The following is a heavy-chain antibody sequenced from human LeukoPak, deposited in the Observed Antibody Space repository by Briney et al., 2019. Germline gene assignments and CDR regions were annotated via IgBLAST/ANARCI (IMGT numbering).Heavy chain of an antibody. J-gene: IGHJ4*02. CDR1: GHTFTDYH. CDR2: INPNSGGT. Sequence: GASVKVSCKASGHTFTDYHIHWVRQAPGQGLEWMGWINPNSGGTNYAEKFHGRVTMTRDTSITTAYMELSGLRSADTAVYYCARFRHVAVAGTPHFDFWGQGTLVTVFS. V-gene: IGHV1-2*02. CDR3: ARFRHVAVAGTPHFDF. D-gene: IGHD6-19*01.